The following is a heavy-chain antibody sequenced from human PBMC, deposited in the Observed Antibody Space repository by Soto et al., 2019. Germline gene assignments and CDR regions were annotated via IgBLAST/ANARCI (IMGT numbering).Heavy chain of an antibody. CDR3: AREGYDYIWGSFDY. D-gene: IGHD3-16*01. CDR2: IWYDGSNK. V-gene: IGHV3-33*01. Sequence: QVQLVESGGGVVQPGRSLRLSCAASGFTFSSYGMHWIRQAPGKGLEWVAVIWYDGSNKYYADSVKGRFTISRDNSKNTLYLQMNSLRAEDTAVYYCAREGYDYIWGSFDYWGQGTLVTVSS. J-gene: IGHJ4*02. CDR1: GFTFSSYG.